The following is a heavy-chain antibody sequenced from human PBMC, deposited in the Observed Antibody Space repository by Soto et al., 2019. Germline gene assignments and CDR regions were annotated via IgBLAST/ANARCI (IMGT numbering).Heavy chain of an antibody. Sequence: SQTLSLTCAISGDSVSSNSAAWNWISQSPSRGLEWLGRTYYRSKWYNDYAVSVKSRITINPDTSKNQFSLQLNSVTPEDTAVYYCARDPVYCSSTSCYHNWFDPWGQGTLVTVSS. J-gene: IGHJ5*02. D-gene: IGHD2-2*01. CDR2: TYYRSKWYN. CDR1: GDSVSSNSAA. V-gene: IGHV6-1*01. CDR3: ARDPVYCSSTSCYHNWFDP.